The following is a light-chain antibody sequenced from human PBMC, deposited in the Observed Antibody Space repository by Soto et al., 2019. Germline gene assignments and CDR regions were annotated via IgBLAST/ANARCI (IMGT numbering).Light chain of an antibody. CDR1: SSDVGGYNY. CDR3: CSYAGSYTEV. CDR2: DVS. V-gene: IGLV2-11*01. J-gene: IGLJ1*01. Sequence: QSVLTQPRSVSGSPGQSVTISCTGTSSDVGGYNYVSWYQQHPGKAPKLMIYDVSKRPSGVPDRFSGSKSGNTASLTISWLQAEDEADYYCCSYAGSYTEVFGTGTKLTVL.